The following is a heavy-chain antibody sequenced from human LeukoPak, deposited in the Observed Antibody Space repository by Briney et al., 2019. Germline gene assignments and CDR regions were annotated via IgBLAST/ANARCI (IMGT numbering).Heavy chain of an antibody. CDR1: GFTFNTYT. CDR2: ISYDGSNK. CDR3: ARETYYYGSGSYIDY. Sequence: GGSLRLSCAASGFTFNTYTMHWVRQAPGKGLEWVAVISYDGSNKYYADSVKGRFTISRDNSKNTLYLQMNSLRAEDTAVYYCARETYYYGSGSYIDYWGQGTLVTVSS. V-gene: IGHV3-30-3*01. D-gene: IGHD3-10*01. J-gene: IGHJ4*02.